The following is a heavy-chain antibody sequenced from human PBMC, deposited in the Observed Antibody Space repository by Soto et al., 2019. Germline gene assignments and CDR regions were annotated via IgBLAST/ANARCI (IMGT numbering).Heavy chain of an antibody. CDR3: ARDVGSGGSFGYYYYGMDV. D-gene: IGHD2-15*01. J-gene: IGHJ6*02. V-gene: IGHV1-3*01. CDR1: GYTFTSYA. Sequence: AASVKVSCKASGYTFTSYAMHWVRQAPGQRLEWMGWINAGNGNTKYSQKFQGRVTITRDTSASTAYMELSSLRSEDTAVYYCARDVGSGGSFGYYYYGMDVWGQGTMVTVSS. CDR2: INAGNGNT.